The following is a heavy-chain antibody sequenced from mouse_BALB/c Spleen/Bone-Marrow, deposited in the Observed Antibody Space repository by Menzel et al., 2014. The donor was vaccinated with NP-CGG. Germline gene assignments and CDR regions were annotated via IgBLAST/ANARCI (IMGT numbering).Heavy chain of an antibody. J-gene: IGHJ3*01. CDR1: GYSFTSYY. V-gene: IGHV1S135*01. CDR3: ARRVITTGPGFAY. Sequence: VQLKESGPELMKPGASVKISCKASGYSFTSYYMHWVKQSPGKSLEWIGYIDPFNGDTNYNQKFKGKATLTVDKSSSTAYMHLSSLTSEDSAVYYCARRVITTGPGFAYWGQGTLVTVSA. D-gene: IGHD2-4*01. CDR2: IDPFNGDT.